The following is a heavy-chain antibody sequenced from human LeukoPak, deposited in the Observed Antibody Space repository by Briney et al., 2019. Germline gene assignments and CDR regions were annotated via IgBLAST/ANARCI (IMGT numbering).Heavy chain of an antibody. CDR2: IYYSGST. V-gene: IGHV4-31*03. Sequence: SETLSLTCTVSGGSISSGGYYWSWIRQHPGKGLEWIGYIYYSGSTYYNPSLKSRVTIPVDTSKNQFSLKLSSVTAADTAVYYCARGYSSSWYYYWGQGTLVTVSS. CDR3: ARGYSSSWYYY. CDR1: GGSISSGGYY. D-gene: IGHD6-13*01. J-gene: IGHJ4*02.